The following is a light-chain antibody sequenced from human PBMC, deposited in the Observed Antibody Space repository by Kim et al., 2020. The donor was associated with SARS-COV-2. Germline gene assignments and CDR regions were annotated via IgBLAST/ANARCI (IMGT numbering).Light chain of an antibody. J-gene: IGKJ2*01. CDR2: ATS. V-gene: IGKV1-5*03. Sequence: DTQMTQSPSTLSASVGDKITITCRASQSISGWLAWYQQKPGRAPKLLIFATSTLESGVPLRFSGSGSGTEFTLTISSLQPDDFATYDCQQYDDFPYTFGQGTKLEI. CDR1: QSISGW. CDR3: QQYDDFPYT.